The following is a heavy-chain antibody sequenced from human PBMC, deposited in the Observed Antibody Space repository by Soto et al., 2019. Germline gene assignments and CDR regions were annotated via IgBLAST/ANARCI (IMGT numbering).Heavy chain of an antibody. CDR1: GGSISSSNW. CDR3: ARASYDSSGYYSRYFDL. J-gene: IGHJ2*01. D-gene: IGHD3-22*01. CDR2: IYHSGST. Sequence: QVQLQESGPGLVKPSGTLSLTCAVSGGSISSSNWWSWVRQPPGKGLEWIGEIYHSGSTNYNPSLKSRVTRSVDKSKNQFSLKLSSVTAADTAVYYCARASYDSSGYYSRYFDLWGRGTLVTVSS. V-gene: IGHV4-4*02.